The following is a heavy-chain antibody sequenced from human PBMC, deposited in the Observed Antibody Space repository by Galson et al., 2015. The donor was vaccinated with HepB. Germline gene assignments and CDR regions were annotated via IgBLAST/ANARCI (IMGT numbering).Heavy chain of an antibody. CDR3: ARDLDGRQWLEYYYYYYGMDV. V-gene: IGHV1-18*01. J-gene: IGHJ6*02. CDR2: ISAYNGNT. Sequence: SVKVSCKASGYTFTSYGISWVRQAPGQGLEWMGWISAYNGNTNYAQKLQGRVTMTTDTSTSTAYTELRSLRSDDTAVYYCARDLDGRQWLEYYYYYYGMDVWGQGTTVTVSS. CDR1: GYTFTSYG. D-gene: IGHD6-19*01.